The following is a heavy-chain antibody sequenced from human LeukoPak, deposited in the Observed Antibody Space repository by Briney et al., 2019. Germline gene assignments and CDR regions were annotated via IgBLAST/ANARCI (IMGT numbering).Heavy chain of an antibody. D-gene: IGHD3-22*01. Sequence: SQTLSLTCATSGDSVSSNSAAWNWIRQSPSRGLEWLGRTYYRSKWFNDYAVSVKSRITINPDTSKNQFSLQLNSVTPEDTAVYYCGRGSYYDSSGHIDYWGQGTLVTVSS. J-gene: IGHJ4*02. CDR3: GRGSYYDSSGHIDY. V-gene: IGHV6-1*01. CDR2: TYYRSKWFN. CDR1: GDSVSSNSAA.